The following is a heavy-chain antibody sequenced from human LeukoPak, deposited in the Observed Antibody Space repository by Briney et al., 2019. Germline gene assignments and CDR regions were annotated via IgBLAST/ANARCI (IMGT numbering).Heavy chain of an antibody. CDR3: ARDNSGLEY. Sequence: ASVKVSCKASGYTFINYHISWVRQAPGQGLEWMGWISGNTGNTNYAQKLQGRVTMTTDTSTSTAYMELRSLRSDDTAVYYCARDNSGLEYWGQGTLVTVS. V-gene: IGHV1-18*01. J-gene: IGHJ4*02. CDR1: GYTFINYH. CDR2: ISGNTGNT.